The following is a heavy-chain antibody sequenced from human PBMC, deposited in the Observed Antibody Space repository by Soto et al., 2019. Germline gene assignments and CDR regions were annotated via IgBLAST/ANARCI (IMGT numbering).Heavy chain of an antibody. J-gene: IGHJ4*02. Sequence: PGGSLRLSCAASGFTFSSYAMSWVRQAPGKGLEWVSAISGSGGSTYYADSVKGRFTISRDNSKNTLYLQMNSLRAEDTAVYYCAKHVDRQGLHPLNYWGQGTLVTVSS. CDR3: AKHVDRQGLHPLNY. CDR2: ISGSGGST. CDR1: GFTFSSYA. V-gene: IGHV3-23*01. D-gene: IGHD3-16*01.